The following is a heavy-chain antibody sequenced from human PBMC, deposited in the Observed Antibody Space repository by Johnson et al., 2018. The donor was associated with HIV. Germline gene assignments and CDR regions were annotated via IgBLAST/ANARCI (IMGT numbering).Heavy chain of an antibody. CDR3: ASEWGGRDYEGSGILDAFDN. D-gene: IGHD3-16*01. CDR2: ISSDGNT. CDR1: EFTFSSYG. J-gene: IGHJ3*02. Sequence: QVQLVESGGGLVKPGGSLRLSCAASEFTFSSYGMHWVRQAPGKGLAWVSVISSDGNTYYADSVKGRFSISRDNSKNTLYLQMNRLTVEDTALYDCASEWGGRDYEGSGILDAFDNGGQGKKVSGSS. V-gene: IGHV3-NL1*01.